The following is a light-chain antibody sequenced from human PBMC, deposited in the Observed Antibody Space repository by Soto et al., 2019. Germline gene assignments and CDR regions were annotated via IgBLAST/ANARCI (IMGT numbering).Light chain of an antibody. CDR3: QSYDDSLSGSGV. J-gene: IGLJ1*01. V-gene: IGLV1-40*01. CDR1: RSNIGAGYD. Sequence: QSVLTQPPSVSGAPGQTVTISCTGSRSNIGAGYDIHWYQFLPGTAPKLLLYSFNKRPSGIPDRFSGSKSGTSASLAITGRQPEDEADYSCQSYDDSLSGSGVFGTGTKLTVL. CDR2: SFN.